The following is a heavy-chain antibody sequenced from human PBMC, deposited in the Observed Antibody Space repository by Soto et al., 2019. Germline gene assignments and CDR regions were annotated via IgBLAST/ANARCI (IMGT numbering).Heavy chain of an antibody. CDR1: GGSISSSNW. V-gene: IGHV4-4*02. CDR2: IYHSGST. Sequence: PSETLSLTCAVSGGSISSSNWWSWVRQPPGKGLEWIGEIYHSGSTNYNPSLKSRVTISVDKSKNQFSLKLSSVTAADTAVYYCARDLPTVTTRAFDIWGQGTMVTVSS. J-gene: IGHJ3*02. CDR3: ARDLPTVTTRAFDI. D-gene: IGHD4-17*01.